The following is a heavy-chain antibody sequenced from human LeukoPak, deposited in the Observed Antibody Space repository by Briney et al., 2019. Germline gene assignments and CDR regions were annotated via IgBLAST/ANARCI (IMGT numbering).Heavy chain of an antibody. J-gene: IGHJ3*02. CDR1: GYSFTSYW. CDR3: ARPVVPAAFYAFDI. V-gene: IGHV5-51*01. Sequence: GESLKISFKGSGYSFTSYWIGWVRQMPGKGLEWMGIIYPGDSDTRYSPSFQGQVTISADKSISTAYLQWSSLKAPDTAMYYCARPVVPAAFYAFDIWGQGTMVTVSS. D-gene: IGHD2-2*01. CDR2: IYPGDSDT.